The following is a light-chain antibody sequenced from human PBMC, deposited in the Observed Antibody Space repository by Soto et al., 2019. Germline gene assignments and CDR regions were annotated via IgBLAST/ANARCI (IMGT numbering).Light chain of an antibody. CDR3: QHYNNYLLT. Sequence: IQVTQSPSSLSASVGDRVTITCRASQGITSYLAWYQQKPGKAPKLLIYAASALQTGVSSRFSGSGYGTDFALTISNLQPEDFATYFCQHYNNYLLTFGGGTKVEIK. V-gene: IGKV1-9*01. CDR2: AAS. J-gene: IGKJ4*01. CDR1: QGITSY.